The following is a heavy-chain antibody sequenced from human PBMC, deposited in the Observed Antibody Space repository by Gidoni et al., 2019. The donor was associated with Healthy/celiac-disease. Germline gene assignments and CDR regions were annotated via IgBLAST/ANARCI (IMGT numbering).Heavy chain of an antibody. Sequence: EVQLVESGGGLVQPGGSLRLACAASGFTFSSYDMPWVRQATGKGLEWVSAIGTAGDTYYPGSVKGRFTISRENAKNSLYLQMNSLRAGDTAVYYCARGQGDAFDIWGQGTMVTVSS. V-gene: IGHV3-13*04. CDR3: ARGQGDAFDI. CDR2: IGTAGDT. CDR1: GFTFSSYD. J-gene: IGHJ3*02.